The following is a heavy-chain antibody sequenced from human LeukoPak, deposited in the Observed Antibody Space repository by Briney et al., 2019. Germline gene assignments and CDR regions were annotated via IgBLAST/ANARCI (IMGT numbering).Heavy chain of an antibody. J-gene: IGHJ4*02. V-gene: IGHV3-66*02. D-gene: IGHD3-16*01. CDR3: VNEGD. Sequence: GRSLRLSCTASGFTFGDYAMSWVRQAPGKGLKWVSVIYTGGETYYADSVKGRFTISRDISKNTVYLEMNSLRAEDTAMYYCVNEGDWGQGTLVTVSS. CDR1: GFTFGDYA. CDR2: IYTGGET.